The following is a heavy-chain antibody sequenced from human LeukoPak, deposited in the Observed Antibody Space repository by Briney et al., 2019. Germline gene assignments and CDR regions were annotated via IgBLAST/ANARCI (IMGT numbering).Heavy chain of an antibody. CDR1: GGTFSSYA. J-gene: IGHJ6*02. CDR2: IIPILGIA. V-gene: IGHV1-69*04. CDR3: ARDPAPYDYVWGSSRYYYGMDV. D-gene: IGHD3-16*01. Sequence: ASVKVSCKASGGTFSSYAISWVRQAPGQGLEWMGRIIPILGIANYAQKFQGRVTITADKSTSTAYMELSSLRSDDTAVYYCARDPAPYDYVWGSSRYYYGMDVWGQGTTVTVSS.